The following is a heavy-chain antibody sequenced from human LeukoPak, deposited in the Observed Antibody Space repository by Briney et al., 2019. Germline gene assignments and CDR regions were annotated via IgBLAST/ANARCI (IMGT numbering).Heavy chain of an antibody. D-gene: IGHD1-26*01. CDR1: VNTFTDDF. CDR3: ASYSDSPKEFDK. CDR2: INVNSGGT. Sequence: ASVNVSCKASVNTFTDDFMQWVRQAPGQGLEWMGWINVNSGGTHYAQKFQGRVSMTSDTSIATAYMELSGLRSDDTAVHYCASYSDSPKEFDKWGQGTLVSVSS. J-gene: IGHJ4*02. V-gene: IGHV1-2*02.